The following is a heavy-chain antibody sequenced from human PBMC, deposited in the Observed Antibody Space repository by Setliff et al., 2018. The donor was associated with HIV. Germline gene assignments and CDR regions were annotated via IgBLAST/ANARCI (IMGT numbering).Heavy chain of an antibody. CDR1: GYTFTKYG. CDR2: ISANNGSS. D-gene: IGHD3-3*01. CDR3: ARVRERATIFGVVRDFDS. J-gene: IGHJ4*02. Sequence: ASVKVSCKSSGYTFTKYGITWVRQAPGQGLEWMGWISANNGSSYFAQKLQDRVTMTSDTSTSTAYMELRSLRSDDTAVYYCARVRERATIFGVVRDFDSWGQGTQVTVSS. V-gene: IGHV1-18*01.